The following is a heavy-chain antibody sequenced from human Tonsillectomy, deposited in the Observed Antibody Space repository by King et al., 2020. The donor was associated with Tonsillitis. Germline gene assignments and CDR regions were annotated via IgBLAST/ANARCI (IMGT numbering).Heavy chain of an antibody. D-gene: IGHD6-13*01. CDR3: ARRGISWYCYYFDY. V-gene: IGHV4-39*01. Sequence: QLQESGPGLVEPSETLSLTCTVSGGSISSSSYYWGWIRQPPGKGLEWIGSIYNSGSTYYNPSLKSRVTISVDTSKNQFSLNLSSVTAADTAVYYCARRGISWYCYYFDYWGQGTLVTVSS. CDR1: GGSISSSSYY. J-gene: IGHJ4*02. CDR2: IYNSGST.